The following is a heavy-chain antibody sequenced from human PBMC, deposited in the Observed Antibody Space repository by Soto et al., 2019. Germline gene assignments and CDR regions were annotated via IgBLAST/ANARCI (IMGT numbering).Heavy chain of an antibody. CDR1: GGSISSYY. CDR3: ARTIYSSRTWWFDP. V-gene: IGHV4-59*01. D-gene: IGHD6-13*01. J-gene: IGHJ5*02. Sequence: ASETLSLTCTVSGGSISSYYWSWIRQPPGKGLEWIGYIYYSGSTNYNPSLKSRVTISVDTSKNQFSLKLSSVTAADTAVYYCARTIYSSRTWWFDPWGQGTLVTVSS. CDR2: IYYSGST.